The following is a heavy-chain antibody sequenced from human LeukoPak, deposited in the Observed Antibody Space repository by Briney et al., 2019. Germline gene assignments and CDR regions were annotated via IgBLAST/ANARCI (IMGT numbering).Heavy chain of an antibody. D-gene: IGHD3-3*01. J-gene: IGHJ4*02. CDR3: AKGVLRHFDY. Sequence: GGSLRLSCAASGFTFSSYGMSWVRQAPGKGLEWVSAISGSGGSTYYADSVKGRFTISRDNSKNALYLQMNSLRAEDTAVYYCAKGVLRHFDYWGQGTLVTVSS. CDR2: ISGSGGST. V-gene: IGHV3-23*01. CDR1: GFTFSSYG.